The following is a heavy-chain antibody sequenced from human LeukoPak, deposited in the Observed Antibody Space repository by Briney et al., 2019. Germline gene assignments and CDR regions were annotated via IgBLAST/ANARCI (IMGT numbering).Heavy chain of an antibody. D-gene: IGHD6-19*01. J-gene: IGHJ5*02. V-gene: IGHV5-51*01. CDR1: GYSFTSYW. Sequence: GESLKISCKGSGYSFTSYWIGWVRQMPGKGLEWMGIIYPGDSDTRYSPSFQGQVTISADKSISTAYLQWSSLKASDTAMYYCARLSWGSGWAYGWFDPWGQGTLVTVSS. CDR2: IYPGDSDT. CDR3: ARLSWGSGWAYGWFDP.